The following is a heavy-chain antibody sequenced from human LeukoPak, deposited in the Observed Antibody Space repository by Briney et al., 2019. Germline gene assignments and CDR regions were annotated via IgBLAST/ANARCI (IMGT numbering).Heavy chain of an antibody. CDR2: INHSGST. CDR3: ARDLGYSSGWLSWFDP. CDR1: GGSFSGYY. J-gene: IGHJ5*02. V-gene: IGHV4-34*01. D-gene: IGHD6-19*01. Sequence: SETLSLTCAVYGGSFSGYYWSWIRQPPGKGLEWIGEINHSGSTNYNPSLKSRVTISVDTSKNQFSLKLSSETAADTAVYYCARDLGYSSGWLSWFDPWGQGTLVTVSS.